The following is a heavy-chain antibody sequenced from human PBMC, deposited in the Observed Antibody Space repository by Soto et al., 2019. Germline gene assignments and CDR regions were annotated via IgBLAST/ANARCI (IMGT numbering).Heavy chain of an antibody. CDR1: GGTFSSYA. J-gene: IGHJ6*02. CDR3: ARDLRDIVVVPAAIRGSGYYYYGMDV. D-gene: IGHD2-2*02. CDR2: IIPIFGTA. V-gene: IGHV1-69*06. Sequence: SVKVSCKASGGTFSSYAISWVRQAPGQGLEWMGGIIPIFGTANYAQKFQGRVTITADKSTSTAYMELSSLRSEDTAVYYCARDLRDIVVVPAAIRGSGYYYYGMDVWGQGTTVTVSS.